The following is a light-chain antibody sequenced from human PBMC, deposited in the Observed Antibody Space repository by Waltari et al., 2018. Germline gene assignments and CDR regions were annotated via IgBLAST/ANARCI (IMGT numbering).Light chain of an antibody. CDR2: DAS. V-gene: IGKV3-15*01. Sequence: EIVMTQTPATLSVSPGERATLSCRASQSVSSNLAWYQQKPGQAPRLLIYDASTRDTGIPDRFSGSGSGTEFTLTISSLQSEDFAFYYCQQYYDGRTFGQGTKLEIK. CDR3: QQYYDGRT. J-gene: IGKJ2*01. CDR1: QSVSSN.